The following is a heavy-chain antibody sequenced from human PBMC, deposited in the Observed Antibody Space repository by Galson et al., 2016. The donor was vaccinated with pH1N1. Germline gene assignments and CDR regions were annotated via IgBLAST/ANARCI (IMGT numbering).Heavy chain of an antibody. Sequence: PALVKPTQTLTLTCTFSGFSLSTSGVGVGWIRQPPGKALEWLALIYWNDDKRYSPSLKGRLTITQDTSKNQVVLTMTNMDPVDTATYYCAHSLYGDYVGWFDPWGQGTLVTVSS. CDR2: IYWNDDK. J-gene: IGHJ5*02. CDR3: AHSLYGDYVGWFDP. D-gene: IGHD4-17*01. V-gene: IGHV2-5*01. CDR1: GFSLSTSGVG.